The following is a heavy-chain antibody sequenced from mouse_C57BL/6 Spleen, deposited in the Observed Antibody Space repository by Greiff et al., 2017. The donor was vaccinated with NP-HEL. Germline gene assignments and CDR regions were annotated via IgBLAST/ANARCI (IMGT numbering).Heavy chain of an antibody. Sequence: QVQLKESGAELVRPGASVTLSCKASGYTFTDYEMHWVKQTPVHGLEWIGAIDPETGGTAYNQKFKGKAILTADKSSSTAYMELRSLTSEDSAVYYCTRERLLVITTVVADWYFDVWGTGTTVTVSS. CDR3: TRERLLVITTVVADWYFDV. CDR2: IDPETGGT. D-gene: IGHD1-1*01. CDR1: GYTFTDYE. V-gene: IGHV1-15*01. J-gene: IGHJ1*03.